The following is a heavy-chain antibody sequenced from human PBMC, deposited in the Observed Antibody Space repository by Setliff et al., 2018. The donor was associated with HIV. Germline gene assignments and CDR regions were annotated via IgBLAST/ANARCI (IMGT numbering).Heavy chain of an antibody. CDR1: GYTFTSYT. Sequence: ASVKVSCKTSGYTFTSYTTHWVRQAPGQGLEWMGLINPSDGSTSYAPKFQDRVTMTRDTSTTTVYMELSSLRSDDTAVYYCARAQFNTSPWVNSWGQGTPVTVSS. CDR2: INPSDGST. V-gene: IGHV1-46*03. D-gene: IGHD2-2*02. J-gene: IGHJ5*02. CDR3: ARAQFNTSPWVNS.